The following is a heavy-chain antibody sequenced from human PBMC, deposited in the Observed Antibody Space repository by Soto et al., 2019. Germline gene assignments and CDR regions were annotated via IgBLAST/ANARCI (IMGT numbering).Heavy chain of an antibody. D-gene: IGHD3-3*01. Sequence: AGGSLRLSCAASGFSFGSYALSWVRQAPGKGLEWVSTISGSDGKTFYADSVKGRFSISRDTSQSTLYLQMNSLRADDTAMYYCARWSYLDYWGQGTPVTVSS. V-gene: IGHV3-23*01. J-gene: IGHJ4*02. CDR3: ARWSYLDY. CDR2: ISGSDGKT. CDR1: GFSFGSYA.